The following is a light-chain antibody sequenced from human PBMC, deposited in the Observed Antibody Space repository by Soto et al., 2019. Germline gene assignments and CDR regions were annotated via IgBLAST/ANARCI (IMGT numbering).Light chain of an antibody. V-gene: IGKV3D-20*02. CDR1: QSVSSSY. J-gene: IGKJ5*01. CDR2: EAS. Sequence: EIVLTQSPGTLSLSPGERATLSCRASQSVSSSYLAWYQQKPGQAPRLLIYEASNRATGIPARFSGSGSGTDFTLTISSLEPEDFAVYYCQQRSSWPITFGQGTRVEIK. CDR3: QQRSSWPIT.